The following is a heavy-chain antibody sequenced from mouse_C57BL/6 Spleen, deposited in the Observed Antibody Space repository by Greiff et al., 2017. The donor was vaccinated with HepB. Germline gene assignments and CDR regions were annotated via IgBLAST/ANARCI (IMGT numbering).Heavy chain of an antibody. CDR2: ISDGGSYT. V-gene: IGHV5-4*01. J-gene: IGHJ2*01. CDR3: AREGVLRRLYYFDY. CDR1: GFTFSSYA. Sequence: EVHLVESGGGLVKPGGSLKLSCAASGFTFSSYAMSWVRQTPEKRLEWVATISDGGSYTYYPDNVKGRFTISRDNAKNNLYLQMSHLKSEDTAMYYCAREGVLRRLYYFDYWGQGTTLTVSS. D-gene: IGHD1-1*01.